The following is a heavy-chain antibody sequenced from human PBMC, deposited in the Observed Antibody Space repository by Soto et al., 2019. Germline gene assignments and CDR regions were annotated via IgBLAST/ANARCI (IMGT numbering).Heavy chain of an antibody. J-gene: IGHJ4*02. CDR2: INQDGSER. CDR3: ARTTL. Sequence: EVQLVESGGGLVQPGGSLRLSCAGSGFTFSSHWMSWVRQAPGKGPEWVANINQDGSERDYVGSVKGRFSISRDNANNSLYLQMNSLRAEDTAVYYCARTTLWGQGTLVTVSS. CDR1: GFTFSSHW. D-gene: IGHD1-1*01. V-gene: IGHV3-7*01.